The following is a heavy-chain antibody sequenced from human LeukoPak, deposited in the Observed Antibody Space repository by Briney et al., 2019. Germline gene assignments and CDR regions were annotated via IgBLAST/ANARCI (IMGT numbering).Heavy chain of an antibody. J-gene: IGHJ3*02. Sequence: SETLSLTCSVSGGPVSSSFWSWMRQPPGKGLEWIGHIYYSGSTNYNPSLKSRVTISVDTSKNHFSLQVTSVTATDTAVYYCARVGPTDDYGDSHDAFDIWGQGTLVAVSS. CDR1: GGPVSSSF. D-gene: IGHD4-17*01. V-gene: IGHV4-59*02. CDR3: ARVGPTDDYGDSHDAFDI. CDR2: IYYSGST.